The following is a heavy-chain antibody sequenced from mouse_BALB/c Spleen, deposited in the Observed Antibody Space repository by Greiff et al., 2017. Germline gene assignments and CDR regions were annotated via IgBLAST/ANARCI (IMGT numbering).Heavy chain of an antibody. CDR3: AREGYEGNYLYYAMDY. Sequence: EVKLQESGPELVKPGASVKMSCKASGYTFTSYVMHWVKQKPGQGLEWIGYINPYNDGTKYNEKFKGKATLTSDKSSSTAYMELSSLTSEDSAVYYCAREGYEGNYLYYAMDYWGQGTSVTVSS. CDR1: GYTFTSYV. V-gene: IGHV1-14*01. D-gene: IGHD2-3*01. J-gene: IGHJ4*01. CDR2: INPYNDGT.